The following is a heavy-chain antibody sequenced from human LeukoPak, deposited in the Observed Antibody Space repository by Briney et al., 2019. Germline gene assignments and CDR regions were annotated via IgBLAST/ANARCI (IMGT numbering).Heavy chain of an antibody. CDR1: GYTFTSYG. J-gene: IGHJ3*02. Sequence: GASVKVSCKASGYTFTSYGISWVRQAPGQGLEWMGWISAYNGNTNYAQKLQGRDTMTTDTSTSTAYMELRSLRSDDTAVYYCARESGMIAAAPDAFDIWGQGTMVTVSS. V-gene: IGHV1-18*01. D-gene: IGHD6-13*01. CDR2: ISAYNGNT. CDR3: ARESGMIAAAPDAFDI.